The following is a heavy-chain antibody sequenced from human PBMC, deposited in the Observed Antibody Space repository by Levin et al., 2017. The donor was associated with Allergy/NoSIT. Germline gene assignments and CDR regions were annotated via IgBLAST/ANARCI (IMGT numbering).Heavy chain of an antibody. CDR2: ITGSGSTT. CDR3: ARGGSGGSDFDH. Sequence: GGSLRLSCAASGFIFSDYYMIWIRHTPGKGLEWVGHITGSGSTTYYAGSVKGRFTISRDNFENSFFLEMTSLRDDDAGVYYCARGGSGGSDFDHWGPGTLITVSS. J-gene: IGHJ4*02. V-gene: IGHV3-11*01. CDR1: GFIFSDYY. D-gene: IGHD2-15*01.